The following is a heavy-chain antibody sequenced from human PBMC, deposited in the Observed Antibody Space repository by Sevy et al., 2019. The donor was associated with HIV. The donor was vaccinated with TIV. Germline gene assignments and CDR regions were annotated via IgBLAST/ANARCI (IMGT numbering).Heavy chain of an antibody. Sequence: ASVKVSCKASGYTFTSYDINWVRQATGQGLEWMGWMNLNTGNTGYAQKFQGRVTMTRDTSTSTAYMELRSLRSDDTAIYYCTRVRALNYYDTSVSMEYNWFDPWGQRTLVTVSS. V-gene: IGHV1-8*02. CDR3: TRVRALNYYDTSVSMEYNWFDP. D-gene: IGHD3-22*01. J-gene: IGHJ5*02. CDR2: MNLNTGNT. CDR1: GYTFTSYD.